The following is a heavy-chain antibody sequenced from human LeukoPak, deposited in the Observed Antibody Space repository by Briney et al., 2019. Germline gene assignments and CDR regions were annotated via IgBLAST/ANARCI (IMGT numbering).Heavy chain of an antibody. CDR3: ARAAYCSSTSCYDAFYYYMDV. V-gene: IGHV4-59*01. Sequence: PSETLSLTCTVSGGSISSYYWSWIRQPPGKGLEWIGYIYYSGSTNYNPSLKSRVTISVDTSKNQFSLKPSSVTAADTAVYYCARAAYCSSTSCYDAFYYYMDVWGKGTTVTVSS. CDR1: GGSISSYY. CDR2: IYYSGST. D-gene: IGHD2-2*01. J-gene: IGHJ6*03.